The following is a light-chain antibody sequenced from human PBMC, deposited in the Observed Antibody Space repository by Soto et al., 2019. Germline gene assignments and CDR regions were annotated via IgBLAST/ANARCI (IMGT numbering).Light chain of an antibody. V-gene: IGKV3-20*01. Sequence: EIVWTKYPGTLSLSPGERATLSCRASLSVSSSYLAWYQQKPGQAPRLLIYGASSRATGIPDRFSGSGSGTDFTLTISRLEPEDFAVYYCQQYGSSPLYTFGQGTKLEIK. CDR3: QQYGSSPLYT. CDR1: LSVSSSY. J-gene: IGKJ2*01. CDR2: GAS.